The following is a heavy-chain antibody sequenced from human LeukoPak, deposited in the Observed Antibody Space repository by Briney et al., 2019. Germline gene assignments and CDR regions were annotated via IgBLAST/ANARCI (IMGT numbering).Heavy chain of an antibody. CDR2: ISGSGGST. J-gene: IGHJ3*02. D-gene: IGHD4-11*01. V-gene: IGHV3-23*01. CDR3: ARGYNNYGYVFDI. Sequence: QPGGSLRLSCAASGFTFSNYGVSWIRQAPGKGLEWVSAISGSGGSTYYADSVKGRFTISRDNAKNSLYLQMNSLRAEDTAVYYCARGYNNYGYVFDIWGQGTVVTVSS. CDR1: GFTFSNYG.